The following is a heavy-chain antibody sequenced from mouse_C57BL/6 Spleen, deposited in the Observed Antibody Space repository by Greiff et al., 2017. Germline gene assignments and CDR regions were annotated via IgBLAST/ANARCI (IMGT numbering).Heavy chain of an antibody. CDR1: GFSLTSYG. CDR3: ARSSMITTGFHYYAMDY. D-gene: IGHD2-4*01. Sequence: VQLQESGPGLVAPSQSLSITCTVSGFSLTSYGVHWVRPPPGKGLEWLVVIWSDGSTTYNTALKSRLSISKDNAMRQVFLKMNSFQTDDTAMYYCARSSMITTGFHYYAMDYWGQGTSVTVSS. V-gene: IGHV2-6*03. J-gene: IGHJ4*01. CDR2: IWSDGST.